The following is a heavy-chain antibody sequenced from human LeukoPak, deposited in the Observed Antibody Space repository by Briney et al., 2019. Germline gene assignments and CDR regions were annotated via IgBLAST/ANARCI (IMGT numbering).Heavy chain of an antibody. J-gene: IGHJ6*02. CDR3: AKAPRAAAGTYNGMDV. V-gene: IGHV3-23*01. D-gene: IGHD6-13*01. CDR2: ISGSGGST. CDR1: GFTFSSYA. Sequence: PGGSLRLSCAASGFTFSSYAVIGARHAPGKGLEGVSAISGSGGSTYYADSVKGRFTISRDNSQDTLYLQMNGLRAEDTAVYYCAKAPRAAAGTYNGMDVWGQGTTVTVSS.